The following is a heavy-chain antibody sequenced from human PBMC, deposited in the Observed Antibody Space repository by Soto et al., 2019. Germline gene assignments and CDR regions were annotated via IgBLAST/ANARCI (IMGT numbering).Heavy chain of an antibody. Sequence: SETLFLTCTVSYGSISVSNVFWGWVRQPPGKGLEWIGNIDYSGTAYFNPSLGTRVTFPVDTSKNQFSLTLYSVTAADTAVYYCARTTGRHLDFWGQGIRVTVSS. CDR3: ARTTGRHLDF. D-gene: IGHD4-4*01. J-gene: IGHJ4*02. CDR1: YGSISVSNVF. V-gene: IGHV4-39*01. CDR2: IDYSGTA.